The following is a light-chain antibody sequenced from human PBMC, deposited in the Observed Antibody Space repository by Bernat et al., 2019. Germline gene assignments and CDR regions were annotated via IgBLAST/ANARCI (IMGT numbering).Light chain of an antibody. Sequence: SYELTQPPSVSVSPGQTASLTCSGDKLGDKYACWYQQKPGQSPVLVISRDSMRPSGIPERFSGSNSGNTATLTISGTQAIDESDYYCQACDSTTVVFGGGTKLTVL. CDR1: KLGDKY. CDR2: RDS. J-gene: IGLJ2*01. CDR3: QACDSTTVV. V-gene: IGLV3-1*01.